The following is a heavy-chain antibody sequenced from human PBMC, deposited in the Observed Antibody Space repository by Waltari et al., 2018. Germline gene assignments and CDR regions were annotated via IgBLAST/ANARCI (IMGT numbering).Heavy chain of an antibody. CDR2: IRGKAYGGTT. J-gene: IGHJ4*02. Sequence: GQLVESGGGLVKPGRSLRLSCTASGFSFGDYAMSWFRQAPGKGLEWVGLIRGKAYGGTTDYAASVKGRVTISRDDSKRIAYLQMNSLKTEDTAVYHCSSTYYYGSGSYYLFDYWGQGTLLSVSS. D-gene: IGHD3-10*01. CDR1: GFSFGDYA. V-gene: IGHV3-49*05. CDR3: SSTYYYGSGSYYLFDY.